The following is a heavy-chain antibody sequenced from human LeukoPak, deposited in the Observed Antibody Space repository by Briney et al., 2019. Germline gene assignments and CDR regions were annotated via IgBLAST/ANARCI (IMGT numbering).Heavy chain of an antibody. D-gene: IGHD4-17*01. V-gene: IGHV4-38-2*01. CDR2: IFHSGNS. CDR1: SYSLSSGSY. Sequence: SETLSLTCAVSSYSLSSGSYWGWIRPSPGKGLEWVGSIFHSGNSYYNPSLKRRLTMSVDTSKNQFSLKLTSVTAADTALYYCARVTYVDDMLYQYFDYWGQGSLVTVSS. J-gene: IGHJ4*02. CDR3: ARVTYVDDMLYQYFDY.